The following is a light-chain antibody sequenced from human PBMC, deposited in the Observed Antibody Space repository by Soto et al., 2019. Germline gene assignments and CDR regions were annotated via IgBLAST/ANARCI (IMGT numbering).Light chain of an antibody. J-gene: IGLJ3*02. CDR1: SSDGGSYNL. Sequence: QSALTQPDSVSGAPGQSITISCTGSSSDGGSYNLVSWHQQYPGKAPKHMIYEGSKRPSGVSNRFYGSKSGNTASLTITGQQADDEDDYYCCSYASRSTLVCGGGTKLTVL. V-gene: IGLV2-23*01. CDR2: EGS. CDR3: CSYASRSTLV.